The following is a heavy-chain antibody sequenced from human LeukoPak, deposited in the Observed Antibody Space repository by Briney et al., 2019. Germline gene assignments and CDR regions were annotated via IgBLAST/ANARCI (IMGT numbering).Heavy chain of an antibody. V-gene: IGHV4-31*03. CDR2: IYYSGST. J-gene: IGHJ4*02. CDR1: GGSISSGGYY. Sequence: PSQTLSLTCTVSGGSISSGGYYWSWLRQHPGTGPEWIGYIYYSGSTYYNPSLKSRVTISVDTSKNQFSLKLSSVTAADTAVYYCARENTMIVNWGQGTLVTVSS. D-gene: IGHD3-22*01. CDR3: ARENTMIVN.